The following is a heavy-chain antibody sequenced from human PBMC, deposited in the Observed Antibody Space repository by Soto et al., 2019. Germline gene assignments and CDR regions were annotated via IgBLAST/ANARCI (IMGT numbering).Heavy chain of an antibody. J-gene: IGHJ4*02. D-gene: IGHD5-12*01. CDR1: GFTFSSYG. CDR2: ISYDGSNK. CDR3: AKSGWLQQTFDY. V-gene: IGHV3-30*18. Sequence: PGGSLRLSCAASGFTFSSYGTHWVRQAPGKGLEWVAVISYDGSNKYYADSVKGRFTISRDNSKNTLYLQMNSLRAEDTAVYYCAKSGWLQQTFDYWGQGTLVTVSS.